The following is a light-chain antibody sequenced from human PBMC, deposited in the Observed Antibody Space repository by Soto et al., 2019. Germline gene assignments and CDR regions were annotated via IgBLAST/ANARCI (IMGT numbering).Light chain of an antibody. Sequence: EIVLTQSPGTLSLSPGERATLSCRASHSVSSSYLAWDQQKPGQAPRLLIYGASSRATGIPDRFSGSGSETDFTLTISGLEPEDCAVYYCQQYGSSPPITFGQGTRLEIK. V-gene: IGKV3-20*01. CDR2: GAS. J-gene: IGKJ5*01. CDR1: HSVSSSY. CDR3: QQYGSSPPIT.